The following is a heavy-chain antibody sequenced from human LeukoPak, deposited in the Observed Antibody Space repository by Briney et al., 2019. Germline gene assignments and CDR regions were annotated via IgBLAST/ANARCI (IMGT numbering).Heavy chain of an antibody. V-gene: IGHV1-24*01. J-gene: IGHJ4*02. Sequence: ASVKVSCKASGYTLTKLSMHWVRQAPGKGLEWMGGFDPEDGETIYAQKFQGRVAMTEDTSTDTAYMELSSLRSEDTAVYYCAPSTIVGATLGFYWGQGTLVTVSS. CDR2: FDPEDGET. D-gene: IGHD1-26*01. CDR1: GYTLTKLS. CDR3: APSTIVGATLGFY.